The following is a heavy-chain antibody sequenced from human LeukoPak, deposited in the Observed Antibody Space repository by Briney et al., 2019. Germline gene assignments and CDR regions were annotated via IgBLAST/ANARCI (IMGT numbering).Heavy chain of an antibody. D-gene: IGHD6-19*01. J-gene: IGHJ6*03. CDR3: ARGSRGAVAGDVVWGYYYYYYMDV. V-gene: IGHV4-34*01. Sequence: SETLSLTCAVYGASFSGYYWSWIRQPPGKGLEWIGEINHSGSTNYNPSLKSRVTISVDTSKNQFSLKLSSVTAADTAVYYCARGSRGAVAGDVVWGYYYYYYMDVWGKGTTVTVPS. CDR2: INHSGST. CDR1: GASFSGYY.